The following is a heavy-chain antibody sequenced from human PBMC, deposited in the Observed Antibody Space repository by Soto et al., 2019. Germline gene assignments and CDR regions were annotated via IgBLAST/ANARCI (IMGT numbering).Heavy chain of an antibody. V-gene: IGHV4-59*12. CDR3: ARAYDSNGYANEFDS. J-gene: IGHJ4*02. CDR2: IYDNGIT. Sequence: QVVLQESGPGLAKPSETLSLTCSVSGRSITSYYGCWVRQPPGKGLEWIGYIYDNGITSQNPSLKSRVTMSADTSQNQFSLKLTSVTGADTSVYYCARAYDSNGYANEFDSWGQGILVTVTS. CDR1: GRSITSYY. D-gene: IGHD3-22*01.